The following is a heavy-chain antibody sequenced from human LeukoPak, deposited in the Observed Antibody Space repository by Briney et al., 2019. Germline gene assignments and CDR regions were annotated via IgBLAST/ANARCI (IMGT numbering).Heavy chain of an antibody. J-gene: IGHJ4*02. CDR1: GYTFTSYD. CDR2: IIPIFGTA. CDR3: ASKVQYRGYSLYGCDY. D-gene: IGHD5-18*01. V-gene: IGHV1-69*13. Sequence: GASVKVSCKASGYTFTSYDINWVRQATGQGLEWMGWIIPIFGTANYAQKFQGRVTITADESTSTAYMELSSLRSEDTAVYYCASKVQYRGYSLYGCDYWGQGTLVTVSS.